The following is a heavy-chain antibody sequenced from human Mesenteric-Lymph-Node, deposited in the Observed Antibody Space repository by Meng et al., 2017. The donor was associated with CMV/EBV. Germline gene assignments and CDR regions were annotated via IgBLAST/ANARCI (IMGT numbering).Heavy chain of an antibody. D-gene: IGHD3-22*01. CDR2: IDPEDGET. CDR3: ARTARGYYDSSGYYGR. V-gene: IGHV1-69-2*01. CDR1: GYTFIDYF. J-gene: IGHJ4*02. Sequence: SGYTFIDYFLHWVRQAPGKGLEWVGRIDPEDGETDYAEKFQGRVSLTADESTSTAYMELSSLRSEDTAVYYCARTARGYYDSSGYYGRWGQGTLVTVSS.